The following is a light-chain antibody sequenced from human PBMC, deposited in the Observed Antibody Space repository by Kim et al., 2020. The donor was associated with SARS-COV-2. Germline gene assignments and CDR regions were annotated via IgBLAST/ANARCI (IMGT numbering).Light chain of an antibody. Sequence: SSELTQDPAVSVALGQTVRITCQGDSLRNYFINWYQQKPGQAHVLVIFGQNRRPSGIPDRFAGSRSGNTASLTITGAQAEDEADFYCHSRDSSGGHVFGP. V-gene: IGLV3-19*01. CDR2: GQN. CDR3: HSRDSSGGHV. CDR1: SLRNYF. J-gene: IGLJ1*01.